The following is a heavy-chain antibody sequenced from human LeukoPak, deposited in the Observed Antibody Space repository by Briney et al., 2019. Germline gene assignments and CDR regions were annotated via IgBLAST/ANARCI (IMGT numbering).Heavy chain of an antibody. CDR3: ARAHGYDSSGYSEAYFDY. CDR2: ISAYNGNT. CDR1: GYTFTSYG. J-gene: IGHJ4*01. D-gene: IGHD3-22*01. V-gene: IGHV1-18*01. Sequence: EASVKVSCKASGYTFTSYGISWVRQAPGQGLEWMGWISAYNGNTNYAQKLQGRVTMTTDTSTSTAYMELRSLRSDNTAVYYCARAHGYDSSGYSEAYFDYWGQEPWSPSPQ.